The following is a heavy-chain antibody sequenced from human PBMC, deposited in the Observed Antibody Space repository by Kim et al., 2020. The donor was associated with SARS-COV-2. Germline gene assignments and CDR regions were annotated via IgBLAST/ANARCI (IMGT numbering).Heavy chain of an antibody. CDR2: MYYSGST. J-gene: IGHJ4*02. Sequence: SETLSLTCTVSGGSISSSSYCWGWIRQPPGKGLEWIGSMYYSGSTYYNPSLKSRVTISVDTSKNQFSLKLSSVTAADTAVYYCARDRRIAVAGTFDYWGQGTLVTVSS. V-gene: IGHV4-39*07. D-gene: IGHD6-19*01. CDR3: ARDRRIAVAGTFDY. CDR1: GGSISSSSYC.